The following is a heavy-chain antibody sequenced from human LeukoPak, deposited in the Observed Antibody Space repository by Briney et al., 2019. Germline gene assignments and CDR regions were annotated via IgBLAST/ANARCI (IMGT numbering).Heavy chain of an antibody. CDR2: IVVGSGNT. D-gene: IGHD2/OR15-2a*01. CDR1: GFTFSNSA. V-gene: IGHV1-58*01. J-gene: IGHJ4*02. CDR3: AVDVIYESD. Sequence: SVKVSCKASGFTFSNSAVQWVRQARGQRLEWIGWIVVGSGNTNYAQKFQERVTITRDMSTSTAYMELSSLRFEDTAVYYCAVDVIYESDWGQGTLVTVSS.